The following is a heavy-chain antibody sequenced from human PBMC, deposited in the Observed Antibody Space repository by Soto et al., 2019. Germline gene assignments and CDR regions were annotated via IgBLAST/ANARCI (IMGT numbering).Heavy chain of an antibody. D-gene: IGHD4-4*01. Sequence: QVQLQESGPGLVKPSQTLSLTCTVSGGSISSGDYYWSWIRQAPGKGLEWIGYIYYSGSTYYNPSLKSRVTISVDTSKNQFSLKLSSVTAADTAVYYCAREAGDSNYSYYFGVDVWGQGTTVTVSS. J-gene: IGHJ6*02. CDR2: IYYSGST. CDR3: AREAGDSNYSYYFGVDV. CDR1: GGSISSGDYY. V-gene: IGHV4-30-4*01.